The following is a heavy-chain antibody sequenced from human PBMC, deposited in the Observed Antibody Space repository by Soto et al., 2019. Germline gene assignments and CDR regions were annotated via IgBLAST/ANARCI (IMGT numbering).Heavy chain of an antibody. CDR2: IYYSGST. CDR1: GGSISSYY. J-gene: IGHJ6*03. CDR3: ARHAYYDFWSGYYTEIYYYYMDV. D-gene: IGHD3-3*01. V-gene: IGHV4-59*08. Sequence: SETLSLTCTVSGGSISSYYWSWIRQPPGKGLEWIGYIYYSGSTNYNPSLKSRVTISVDTSKNQFSLKLSSVTAADTAGYYCARHAYYDFWSGYYTEIYYYYMDVWGKGTTVTVSS.